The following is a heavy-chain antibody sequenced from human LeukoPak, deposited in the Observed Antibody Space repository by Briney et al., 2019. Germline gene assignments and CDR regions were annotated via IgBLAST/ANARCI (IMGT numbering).Heavy chain of an antibody. D-gene: IGHD6-13*01. CDR3: ARAHGYSSSWRIDY. CDR2: VNRDGSST. V-gene: IGHV3-74*01. J-gene: IGHJ4*02. Sequence: SRGSLRHSCAASGFTLSSYWMHWVRQAPGKRLVWVSRVNRDGSSTSFANSVKGRFTISRDNAKNTLYLQMNSLRAEDTAVYFCARAHGYSSSWRIDYWGQGPLGTVSS. CDR1: GFTLSSYW.